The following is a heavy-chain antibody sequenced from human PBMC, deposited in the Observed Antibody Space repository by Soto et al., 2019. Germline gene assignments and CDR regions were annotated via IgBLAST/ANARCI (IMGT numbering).Heavy chain of an antibody. CDR2: ISAYNGNT. Sequence: GASVKVSCKASGYTFTSYGISWGRQAPGQGLEWMGWISAYNGNTNYAQKLQGRVTMTTDTSTSTAYMELRSLRSDDTAVYYCAREGDYSTYGYRYYYGMDVWGQGTTVTVSS. D-gene: IGHD4-4*01. V-gene: IGHV1-18*01. CDR1: GYTFTSYG. CDR3: AREGDYSTYGYRYYYGMDV. J-gene: IGHJ6*02.